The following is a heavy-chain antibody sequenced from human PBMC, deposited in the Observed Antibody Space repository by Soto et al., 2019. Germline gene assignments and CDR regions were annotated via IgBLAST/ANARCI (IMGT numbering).Heavy chain of an antibody. Sequence: NPSETLSLTCTVSGGSISSYYWSWIRQPPGKGLEWIGYIYYSGSTNYNPSLKSRVTISVDTSKNQFSLKLSSVTAADTAVYYCARVGGYCSGGSCYSYYYYYGMDVWGQGATVTVSS. V-gene: IGHV4-59*12. CDR1: GGSISSYY. CDR3: ARVGGYCSGGSCYSYYYYYGMDV. CDR2: IYYSGST. D-gene: IGHD2-15*01. J-gene: IGHJ6*02.